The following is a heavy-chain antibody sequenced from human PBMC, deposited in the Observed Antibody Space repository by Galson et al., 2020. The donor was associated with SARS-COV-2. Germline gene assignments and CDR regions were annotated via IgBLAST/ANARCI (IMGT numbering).Heavy chain of an antibody. V-gene: IGHV4-61*02. J-gene: IGHJ4*02. D-gene: IGHD6-13*01. CDR2: IYSSGNT. CDR3: ARVSISRYGVYFED. CDR1: GDPISRGRYY. Sequence: SETLSLTCTVSGDPISRGRYYWSCVRQPAGKGLEWIGRIYSSGNTNYNPSHTSRVTISEDTSKNQFSLKMSSVTAADTAVYYCARVSISRYGVYFEDWGQGTVVTVSS.